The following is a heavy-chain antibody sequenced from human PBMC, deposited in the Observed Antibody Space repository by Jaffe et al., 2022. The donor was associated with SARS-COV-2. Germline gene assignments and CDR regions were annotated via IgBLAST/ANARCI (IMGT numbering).Heavy chain of an antibody. CDR3: AKVFLEWLFWGFDP. J-gene: IGHJ5*02. Sequence: QVQLVESGGGVVQPGRSLRLSCAASGFTFSSYGMHWVRQAPGKGLEWVAVISYDGSNKYYADSVKGRFTISRDNSKNTLYLQMNSLRAEDTAVYYCAKVFLEWLFWGFDPWGQGTLVTVSS. CDR2: ISYDGSNK. V-gene: IGHV3-30*18. D-gene: IGHD3-3*01. CDR1: GFTFSSYG.